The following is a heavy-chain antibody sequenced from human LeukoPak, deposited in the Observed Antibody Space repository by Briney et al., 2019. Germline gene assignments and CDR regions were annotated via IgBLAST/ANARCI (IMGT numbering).Heavy chain of an antibody. V-gene: IGHV4-39*01. CDR2: IYYSGTT. J-gene: IGHJ4*02. D-gene: IGHD3-3*01. CDR1: GGSISSTNYF. Sequence: SETLSLTCTVSGGSISSTNYFWGWIRQPPGKGLEWIGSIYYSGTTYYNPSLRSRVTISVDTSKNQFSLKLSSVTAADTAVYYCARVGPTYYDFWVDYWGQGTLVTVSS. CDR3: ARVGPTYYDFWVDY.